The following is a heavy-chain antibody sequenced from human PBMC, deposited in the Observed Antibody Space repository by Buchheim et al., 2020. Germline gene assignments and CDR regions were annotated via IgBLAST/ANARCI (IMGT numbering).Heavy chain of an antibody. CDR3: ASLYYDFWSGYYSSGMDV. Sequence: EVQLVESGGGLVKPGGSLRLSCAASGFTFSSYSMNWVRQAPGKGLEWVSSISSSSSYIYYADSVKGRFTISRDNAKNSLYLQMNSLRAEDTAVYYCASLYYDFWSGYYSSGMDVWGQGTT. V-gene: IGHV3-21*01. CDR1: GFTFSSYS. CDR2: ISSSSSYI. D-gene: IGHD3-3*01. J-gene: IGHJ6*02.